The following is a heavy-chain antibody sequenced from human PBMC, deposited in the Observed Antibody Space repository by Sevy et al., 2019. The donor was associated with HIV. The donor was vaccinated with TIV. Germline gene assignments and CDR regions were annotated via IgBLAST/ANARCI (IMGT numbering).Heavy chain of an antibody. CDR1: GYTFTSYG. D-gene: IGHD3-3*01. CDR3: ARVYGITPEDFWSGYYFYYYYGMDV. J-gene: IGHJ6*02. CDR2: ISAYNGNT. V-gene: IGHV1-18*01. Sequence: ASVKVSCKASGYTFTSYGISWVRQAPGQGLEWMGWISAYNGNTNYAQKLQGRVTMTTDTSTSTAYMELRSLRSDDTAVYYCARVYGITPEDFWSGYYFYYYYGMDVWGQGTTVTVSS.